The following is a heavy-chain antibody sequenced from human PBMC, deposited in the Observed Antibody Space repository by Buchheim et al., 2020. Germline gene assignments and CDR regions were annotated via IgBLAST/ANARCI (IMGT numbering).Heavy chain of an antibody. D-gene: IGHD3-10*01. Sequence: EVQLLESGGGLVQPGGSLRLSCAASGFTFSSYAMSWVRQAPGKGLEWVSAISGSGGSTYYADSVKGRFTISRDNSKNTLYLQMNSLRAEDTAVYYCAKDYGSGGLYYYYYYGMDVWGQGTT. J-gene: IGHJ6*02. V-gene: IGHV3-23*01. CDR2: ISGSGGST. CDR3: AKDYGSGGLYYYYYYGMDV. CDR1: GFTFSSYA.